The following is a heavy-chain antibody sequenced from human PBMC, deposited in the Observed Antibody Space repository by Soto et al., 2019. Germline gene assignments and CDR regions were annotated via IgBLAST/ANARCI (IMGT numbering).Heavy chain of an antibody. CDR2: IHYSGGT. Sequence: PSETLSLTCTVSGASISGYYWSWIRQPPGKGLEWIGYIHYSGGTNYIPSLKSRVTISLDTSKSQFSLKLSSVTASDTAVYFCAGRDGYRDNDYWGQGTLVTVPQ. V-gene: IGHV4-59*08. D-gene: IGHD5-12*01. CDR1: GASISGYY. CDR3: AGRDGYRDNDY. J-gene: IGHJ4*02.